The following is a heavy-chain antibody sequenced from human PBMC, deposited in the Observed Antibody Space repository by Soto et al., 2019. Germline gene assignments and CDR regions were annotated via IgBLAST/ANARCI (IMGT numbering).Heavy chain of an antibody. CDR2: INHSGST. CDR1: GGSFSGYY. V-gene: IGHV4-34*01. CDR3: ASSSWYRNWFDP. D-gene: IGHD6-13*01. Sequence: KPSETLSLTCAVYGGSFSGYYWSWIRQPPGKGLEWIGEINHSGSTNYNPSLKSRVTISVDTSKNQFSMKLSSVTAADTAVYYCASSSWYRNWFDPWGQGTLVTV. J-gene: IGHJ5*02.